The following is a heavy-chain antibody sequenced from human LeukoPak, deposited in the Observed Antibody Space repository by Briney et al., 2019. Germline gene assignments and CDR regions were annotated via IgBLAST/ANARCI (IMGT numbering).Heavy chain of an antibody. J-gene: IGHJ3*02. CDR3: ANLWFGELFGAFDI. Sequence: SGGSLRLSCAASGFTFSSYWMHWVRQGPGKGLVWVSRIYNDGSRTAYADSVKGRFTISGDNAKNTLYLQMNSLGAEDTAVYYCANLWFGELFGAFDIWGQGTMVTVSS. V-gene: IGHV3-74*01. CDR1: GFTFSSYW. CDR2: IYNDGSRT. D-gene: IGHD3-10*01.